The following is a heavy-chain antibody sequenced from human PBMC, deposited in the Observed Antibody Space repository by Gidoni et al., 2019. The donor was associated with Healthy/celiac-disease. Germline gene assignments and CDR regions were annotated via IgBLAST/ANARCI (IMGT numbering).Heavy chain of an antibody. CDR1: GFTFSSYA. V-gene: IGHV3-23*04. CDR2: ISGSGGST. J-gene: IGHJ4*02. Sequence: EVQLVESGGGLVQPGGSLRLSCAASGFTFSSYAMSWVRQAPGKGLEWVSAISGSGGSTYYADSVKGRFTISRDNSKNTLYLQMNSLRAEDTAVYYCAKDLVGGRVGATNTVDYWGQGTLVTVSS. CDR3: AKDLVGGRVGATNTVDY. D-gene: IGHD1-26*01.